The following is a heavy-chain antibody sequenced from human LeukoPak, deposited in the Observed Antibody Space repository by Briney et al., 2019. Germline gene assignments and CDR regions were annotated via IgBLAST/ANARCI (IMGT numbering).Heavy chain of an antibody. D-gene: IGHD5-12*01. CDR1: GFTFSNAW. V-gene: IGHV3-15*01. CDR2: IKSKTDSGTT. Sequence: PGGSLRLSCAASGFTFSNAWMSWVRQAPGKGLEWVGRIKSKTDSGTTDYAAPVKGRFTISRDDSKNTLYLQMNSLKTEDTAVYYCTTQGYDGLPEFDYWGQGTLVTVSS. CDR3: TTQGYDGLPEFDY. J-gene: IGHJ4*02.